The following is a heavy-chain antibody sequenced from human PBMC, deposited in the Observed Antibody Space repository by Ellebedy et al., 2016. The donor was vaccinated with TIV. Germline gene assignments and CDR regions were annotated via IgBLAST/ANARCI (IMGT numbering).Heavy chain of an antibody. D-gene: IGHD2-8*02. V-gene: IGHV3-33*01. Sequence: GESLKISXAASGFTFSIYGMHWVRQAPGKGLEWVAVIWPDGSERYHADSLKGRLSISRDNSRNTVYLQLNSLRAEDTAVYYCAREGVVYFDLWGQGTLVTVSS. J-gene: IGHJ4*02. CDR2: IWPDGSER. CDR3: AREGVVYFDL. CDR1: GFTFSIYG.